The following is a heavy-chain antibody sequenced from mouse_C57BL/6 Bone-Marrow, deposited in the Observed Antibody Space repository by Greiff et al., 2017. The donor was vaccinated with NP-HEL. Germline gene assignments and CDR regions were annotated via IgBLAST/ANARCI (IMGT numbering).Heavy chain of an antibody. Sequence: EVKVVESGGGLVKPGFSLPLSFSSSGFTFSSYAMSWVRQTPEKRLEWVATISDGGSYTYYPDNVKGRFTISRDNAKNNLYLQMSHLKSEDTAMYDCVELRFAYWGQGTLGTVSA. V-gene: IGHV5-4*03. CDR1: GFTFSSYA. J-gene: IGHJ3*01. CDR2: ISDGGSYT. CDR3: VELRFAY. D-gene: IGHD1-1*01.